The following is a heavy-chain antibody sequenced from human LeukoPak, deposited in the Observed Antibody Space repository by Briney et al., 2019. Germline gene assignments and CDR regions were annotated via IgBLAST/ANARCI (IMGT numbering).Heavy chain of an antibody. CDR3: AVHLPGDYLDR. CDR2: MNPDSGNT. CDR1: GYTFTGYY. V-gene: IGHV1-8*02. Sequence: ASVKVSCKASGYTFTGYYMHWVRQAPGQGLEWMGWMNPDSGNTGFAQKFQGRVTMTRNTSITTAYMELSSLRFEDTAVYYCAVHLPGDYLDRWGQGTLVTVSS. J-gene: IGHJ4*02.